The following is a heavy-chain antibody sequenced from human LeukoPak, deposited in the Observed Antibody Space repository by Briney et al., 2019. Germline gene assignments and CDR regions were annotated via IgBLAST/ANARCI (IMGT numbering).Heavy chain of an antibody. J-gene: IGHJ3*01. Sequence: GGSLRLSCAASGFTFSSYAMHWVRQAPGKGLEWVGNINQDGSEKNFVDSVKGRFTISRDNAKNSLYLQLNRLRVEDTATYFCARDTTHTHYGDAFDLWGQGTLVAVSS. D-gene: IGHD4-17*01. V-gene: IGHV3-7*01. CDR3: ARDTTHTHYGDAFDL. CDR2: INQDGSEK. CDR1: GFTFSSYA.